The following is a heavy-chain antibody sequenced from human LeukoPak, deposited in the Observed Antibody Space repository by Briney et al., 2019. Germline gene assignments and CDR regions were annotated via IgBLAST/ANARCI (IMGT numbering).Heavy chain of an antibody. CDR1: GGTFSSYA. CDR3: ARGTPRNQLLLYHFDY. Sequence: RASVKVSCKASGGTFSSYAISWVRQAPGQGLEWMGGIIPIFGTANYAQKFQGRVTITADESTSTAYMELSRLRSDDTAVYYCARGTPRNQLLLYHFDYWGQGTLVTVSS. V-gene: IGHV1-69*13. J-gene: IGHJ4*02. D-gene: IGHD2-2*02. CDR2: IIPIFGTA.